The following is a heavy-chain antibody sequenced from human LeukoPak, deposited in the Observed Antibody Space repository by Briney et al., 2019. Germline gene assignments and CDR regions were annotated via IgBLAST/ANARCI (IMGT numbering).Heavy chain of an antibody. Sequence: GASVKVSCKTSGYTFTRYYMQWVRQAPGHGLEWMGIINPISWATDYAQKFQGRVTITRDTSTSTVYMELSSLRSEDTAMYYCARLPYRDGVAQDYWGQGTLVTVSP. J-gene: IGHJ4*02. D-gene: IGHD3-16*02. CDR3: ARLPYRDGVAQDY. V-gene: IGHV1-46*01. CDR2: INPISWAT. CDR1: GYTFTRYY.